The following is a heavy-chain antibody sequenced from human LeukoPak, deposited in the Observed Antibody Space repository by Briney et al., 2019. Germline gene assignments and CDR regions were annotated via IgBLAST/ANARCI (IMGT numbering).Heavy chain of an antibody. CDR1: GFIFSNYA. D-gene: IGHD6-6*01. Sequence: PGGSLRLSCAASGFIFSNYAMHWVRQAPGKGLEWVTFIRYDGSNKYYAESVKGRFTISRDNSKNTLYLQMNSLRAEYTAVYYCAKAIHSSSSGVVDYWGQGTLVTVSS. V-gene: IGHV3-30*02. CDR2: IRYDGSNK. CDR3: AKAIHSSSSGVVDY. J-gene: IGHJ4*02.